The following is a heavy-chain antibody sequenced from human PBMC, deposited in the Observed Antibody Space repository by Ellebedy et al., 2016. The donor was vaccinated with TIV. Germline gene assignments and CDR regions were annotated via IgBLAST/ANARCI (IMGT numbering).Heavy chain of an antibody. J-gene: IGHJ3*02. V-gene: IGHV3-23*01. CDR1: GFAFSSYA. CDR2: ISPSGDIT. D-gene: IGHD7-27*01. CDR3: TKRGVAWAAFDI. Sequence: GESLKISCVASGFAFSSYAMNWVRQAPGKGLAWVSAISPSGDITYFADSVKGRFTISRDNSQDTVHLQMHSLRAEDTAVYYCTKRGVAWAAFDIWGPGTLVTVSS.